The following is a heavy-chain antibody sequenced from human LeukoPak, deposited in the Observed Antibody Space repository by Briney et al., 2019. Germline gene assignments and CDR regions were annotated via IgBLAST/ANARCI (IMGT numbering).Heavy chain of an antibody. J-gene: IGHJ4*02. D-gene: IGHD3-22*01. Sequence: SVKVSCKASGGTFSSYAISWVRQAPGQGPEWMGGIIPIFGTANYAQKFQGRVTITADESTSTAYMELSSLGSEDTAVYYCARWGSSGYPYYFDYWGQGTLVTVSS. CDR2: IIPIFGTA. CDR3: ARWGSSGYPYYFDY. V-gene: IGHV1-69*13. CDR1: GGTFSSYA.